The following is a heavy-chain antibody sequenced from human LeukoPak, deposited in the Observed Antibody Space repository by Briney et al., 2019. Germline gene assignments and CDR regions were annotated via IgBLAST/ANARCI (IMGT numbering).Heavy chain of an antibody. D-gene: IGHD2-2*01. CDR3: ARDRRSVEGIVVVPAAMSHYYYYYYGMVF. CDR1: GFTFSTSW. Sequence: PGGSLSLSCAASGFTFSTSWMHWVRQAPGKGLVWVSRINSDGTTIDYADSVKGRFTISRDNSKNTLYLQMNSLGAEDTAVYYCARDRRSVEGIVVVPAAMSHYYYYYYGMVFRRQGTTVTVSS. V-gene: IGHV3-74*01. J-gene: IGHJ6*01. CDR2: INSDGTTI.